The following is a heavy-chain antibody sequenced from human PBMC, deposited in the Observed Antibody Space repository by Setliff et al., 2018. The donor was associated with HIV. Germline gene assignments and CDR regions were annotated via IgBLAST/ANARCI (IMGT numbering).Heavy chain of an antibody. CDR2: IYYSGST. CDR3: ARIFGDQGYYYGMDV. D-gene: IGHD3-3*01. V-gene: IGHV4-59*01. CDR1: GGSISSYY. J-gene: IGHJ6*02. Sequence: SETLSLTCTVSGGSISSYYWSWIRPPPGKGLEWIGYIYYSGSTNYNPSLKSRVTISVDTSKNQFSLKLSSVIAADTAVYYCARIFGDQGYYYGMDVWGQGTTVTVSS.